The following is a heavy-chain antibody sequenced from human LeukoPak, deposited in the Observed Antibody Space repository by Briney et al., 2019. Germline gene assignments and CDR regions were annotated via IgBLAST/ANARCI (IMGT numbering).Heavy chain of an antibody. D-gene: IGHD6-13*01. CDR2: ISWNSGRI. V-gene: IGHV3-9*01. J-gene: IGHJ6*03. Sequence: GRSLRLSCAASGFTFDDYAMHWVRHGPGKGLEWVSGISWNSGRIGYADSVKGRFTISRDNAKNSLYLQMNSLRAEDTAVYYCAKEGSSWCYMDVWGKGTTVTVSS. CDR1: GFTFDDYA. CDR3: AKEGSSWCYMDV.